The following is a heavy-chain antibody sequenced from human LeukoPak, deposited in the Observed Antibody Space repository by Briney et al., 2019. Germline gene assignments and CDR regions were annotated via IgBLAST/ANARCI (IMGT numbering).Heavy chain of an antibody. J-gene: IGHJ4*02. Sequence: SGTLSLTCTVSGGSISSGGYYWSWIRQHPGKGLEWIGYIYYSGSTYYNPSLKSRVTISVDTSKNQFSLKLSSVTAADTAVYYCARAPGEMATIIYFDYWGQGTLVTVSS. CDR1: GGSISSGGYY. V-gene: IGHV4-31*03. D-gene: IGHD5-24*01. CDR3: ARAPGEMATIIYFDY. CDR2: IYYSGST.